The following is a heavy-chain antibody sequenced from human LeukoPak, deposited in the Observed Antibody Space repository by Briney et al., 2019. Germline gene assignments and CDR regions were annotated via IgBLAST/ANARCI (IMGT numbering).Heavy chain of an antibody. V-gene: IGHV1-46*01. CDR2: INPSGGST. J-gene: IGHJ6*03. CDR1: GYTFTSYY. D-gene: IGHD3-3*02. CDR3: ARKSPGLHFWSGFFHLLLYMGV. Sequence: GASVKVSCKASGYTFTSYYMHWVRQAPGQGLEWMGIINPSGGSTSYAQKFQGRVTMTRDMSTSTVYMELSSLRSEDTAVYYCARKSPGLHFWSGFFHLLLYMGVRGKGTTVTVSS.